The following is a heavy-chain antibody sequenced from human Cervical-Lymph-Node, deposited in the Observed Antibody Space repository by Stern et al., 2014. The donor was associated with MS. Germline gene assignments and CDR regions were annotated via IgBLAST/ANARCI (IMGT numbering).Heavy chain of an antibody. D-gene: IGHD2-15*01. CDR1: GGPISSGTYY. CDR3: ARGRNGFGYDS. CDR2: IYTSGST. V-gene: IGHV4-61*02. Sequence: QLQLQESGPGLVKPSQTLSLTCTVSGGPISSGTYYWSWIRQPAGKGLEWIGRIYTSGSTDYTSSLKSRVTISLDMSKNQLPLRLTHVTAADTAVYYCARGRNGFGYDSWGQGTLATVSP. J-gene: IGHJ4*02.